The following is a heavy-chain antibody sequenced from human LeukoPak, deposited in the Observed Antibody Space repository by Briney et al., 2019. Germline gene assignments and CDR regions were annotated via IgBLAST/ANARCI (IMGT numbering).Heavy chain of an antibody. Sequence: GGSLRLSCAASGFTFSSYWMSWVRQAPGKGLEWVAFIRYDESTKFYADSVKGRFTISRDNSKTTLYLQMNSLRAEDTAVYYCAKDLPAAYFDYWGQGTLVTVSS. D-gene: IGHD2-2*01. CDR2: IRYDESTK. CDR1: GFTFSSYW. V-gene: IGHV3-30*02. J-gene: IGHJ4*02. CDR3: AKDLPAAYFDY.